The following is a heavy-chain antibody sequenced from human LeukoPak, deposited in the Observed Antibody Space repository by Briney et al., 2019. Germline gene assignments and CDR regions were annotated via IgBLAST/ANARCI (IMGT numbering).Heavy chain of an antibody. CDR3: ARASIAARWGRGYYFDY. V-gene: IGHV3-30*14. CDR1: GFTFSSYA. Sequence: PGRSLRLSCAASGFTFSSYAMHWVRQAPGKGLEWVAVISYDESNKYYADSVKGRFTISRDNSKNTLYLQMNSLRAEDTAVYYCARASIAARWGRGYYFDYWGQGTLVTVSS. J-gene: IGHJ4*02. D-gene: IGHD6-6*01. CDR2: ISYDESNK.